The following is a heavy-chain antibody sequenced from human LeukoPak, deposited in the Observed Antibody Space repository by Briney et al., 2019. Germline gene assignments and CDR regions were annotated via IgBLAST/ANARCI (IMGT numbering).Heavy chain of an antibody. CDR1: GYTFSGYA. CDR2: ISGTAGTI. D-gene: IGHD3-10*01. Sequence: AGGSLRLSCEASGYTFSGYAMSWVRQAPGKGLEWVSTISGTAGTIYYADSVNGRFSISRDNSKNTLYLQMKSLRAEDTAEYPCARVKGYFDSGNYFGFFDFWGQGTLVTVSS. CDR3: ARVKGYFDSGNYFGFFDF. J-gene: IGHJ4*02. V-gene: IGHV3-23*01.